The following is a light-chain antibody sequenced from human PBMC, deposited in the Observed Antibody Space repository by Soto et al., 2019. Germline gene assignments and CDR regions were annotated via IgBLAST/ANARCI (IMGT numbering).Light chain of an antibody. V-gene: IGKV3-20*01. Sequence: ELVLTQSPGTLSLSPGERATLSCRASQSVISNYLAWYQQKPGQAPRLLMYGASKRATGIPDRFSSSGSGTDFTLTISRLEPEDFAVYYCQQYYSSSYTFGQGTKLEIK. J-gene: IGKJ2*01. CDR1: QSVISNY. CDR3: QQYYSSSYT. CDR2: GAS.